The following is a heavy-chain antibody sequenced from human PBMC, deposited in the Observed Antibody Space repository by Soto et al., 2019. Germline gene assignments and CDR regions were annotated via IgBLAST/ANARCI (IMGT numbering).Heavy chain of an antibody. CDR2: MYPEDSDI. Sequence: GESLKISCQASGYSFSFYWIGWVRQMPGKGLEWMAIMYPEDSDIRYSPSFEAHVTISADKSTSTAFLQWSSLKASDTAMYYCATAYVYDFENSNYYRDAFDIWGQGTLVTVS. J-gene: IGHJ3*02. V-gene: IGHV5-51*01. D-gene: IGHD3-22*01. CDR3: ATAYVYDFENSNYYRDAFDI. CDR1: GYSFSFYW.